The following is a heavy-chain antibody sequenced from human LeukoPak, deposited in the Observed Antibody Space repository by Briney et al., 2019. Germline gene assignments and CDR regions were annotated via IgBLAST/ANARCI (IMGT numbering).Heavy chain of an antibody. Sequence: SETLSLTCTVSGGSIRSSGYYWGWIRQAPGKGLEWIWSIYASESTYDNPSHTSRVTISVDTSNTQYSQKLSSVTGADTAVYYCVSRADDRSLYYFDYWGQGALVTVSS. CDR2: IYASEST. CDR3: VSRADDRSLYYFDY. V-gene: IGHV4-39*01. CDR1: GGSIRSSGYY. D-gene: IGHD3-22*01. J-gene: IGHJ4*02.